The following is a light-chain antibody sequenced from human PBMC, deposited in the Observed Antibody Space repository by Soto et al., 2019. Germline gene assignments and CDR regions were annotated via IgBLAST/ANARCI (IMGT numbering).Light chain of an antibody. J-gene: IGKJ1*01. CDR2: DAS. CDR1: RSVTSY. Sequence: IMMTQSPATMSVSPGERATLSCRASRSVTSYLAWYQQKPGQSPRLLIYDASTRATGVPARFSGSGSGTDFMLTISGLQAEDVAVYYCQQYSNWPRTFGQGTKVEI. V-gene: IGKV3-15*01. CDR3: QQYSNWPRT.